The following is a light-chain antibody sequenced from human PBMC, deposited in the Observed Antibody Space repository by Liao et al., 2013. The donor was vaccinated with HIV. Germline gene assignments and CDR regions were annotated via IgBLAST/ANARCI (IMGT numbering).Light chain of an antibody. Sequence: SYELTQPPSVSVAPGKTARITCGGNNIGSKSVHWYQQKPGRAPVLVIYYDSDRPSGIPERFSGSNSGNTATLTISGTQAIDEGDYYCQAWDSSSGHVFGTGTKVTVL. CDR3: QAWDSSSGHV. CDR1: NIGSKS. V-gene: IGLV3-21*01. J-gene: IGLJ1*01. CDR2: YDS.